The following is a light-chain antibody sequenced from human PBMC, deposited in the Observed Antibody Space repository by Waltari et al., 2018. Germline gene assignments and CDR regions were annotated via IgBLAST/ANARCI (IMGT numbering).Light chain of an antibody. J-gene: IGLJ3*02. CDR3: QVWDISGDHWV. Sequence: SYVLTQPPSVSVAPGQTAPIACGGDHIVSKSVHWYQQEPGQAPVLVVYADSDRPSGIPERFSGSNSGNTATLTISSVEAGDEADYYCQVWDISGDHWVFGGGTKLTVL. V-gene: IGLV3-21*02. CDR2: ADS. CDR1: HIVSKS.